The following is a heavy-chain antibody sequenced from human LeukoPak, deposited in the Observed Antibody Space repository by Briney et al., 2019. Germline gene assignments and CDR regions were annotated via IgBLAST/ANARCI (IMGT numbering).Heavy chain of an antibody. J-gene: IGHJ3*02. D-gene: IGHD4-17*01. CDR3: TTGDYGDYRPYAFDI. Sequence: GGSLRLSCAASGFTFSDYYMSWIRQAPGKGLEWVSYISSSGSTIYYADSVKGRFTISRDNAKNSLYLQMNSLRAEDTAVYYCTTGDYGDYRPYAFDIWGQGTMVTVSS. V-gene: IGHV3-11*04. CDR1: GFTFSDYY. CDR2: ISSSGSTI.